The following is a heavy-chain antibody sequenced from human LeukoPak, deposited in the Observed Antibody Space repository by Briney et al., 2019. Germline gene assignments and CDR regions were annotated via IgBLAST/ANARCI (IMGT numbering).Heavy chain of an antibody. D-gene: IGHD3-10*01. Sequence: SETLSLTCAVSGYSTSSGYYWGWIRQPPGKGLEWIGSIYHSGSTYYNPSLKSRVTISVDTSKNQFSLKLSSVTAADTAVYYCARLLTIIYYFDYWGQGTLVTVSS. J-gene: IGHJ4*02. CDR1: GYSTSSGYY. V-gene: IGHV4-38-2*01. CDR2: IYHSGST. CDR3: ARLLTIIYYFDY.